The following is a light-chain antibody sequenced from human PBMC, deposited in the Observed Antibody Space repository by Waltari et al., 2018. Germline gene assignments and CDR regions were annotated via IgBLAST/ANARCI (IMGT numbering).Light chain of an antibody. J-gene: IGLJ3*02. V-gene: IGLV3-21*04. CDR1: NIGRKS. Sequence: SYVLTQPPSVSVATGKTASITCGGNNIGRKSVHWYQQKPGQAPVMVIYDDSDRPSGIPERFSGSNSGNTATLTISRVEAGDEADYYCHVWDSSSDHPWVFGGGTKLTVL. CDR2: DDS. CDR3: HVWDSSSDHPWV.